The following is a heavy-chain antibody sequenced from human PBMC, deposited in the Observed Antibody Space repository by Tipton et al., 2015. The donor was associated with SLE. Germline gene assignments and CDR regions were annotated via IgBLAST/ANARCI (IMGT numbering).Heavy chain of an antibody. V-gene: IGHV4-39*01. CDR1: GGSISSSRYY. J-gene: IGHJ4*02. CDR2: IYYSGST. Sequence: TLSLTCTVSGGSISSSRYYWGWIRQPPGKGLEWIGSIYYSGSTYYNPPLKSRVTISVDTSKNQFSLKLSSVTAADTAVYYCASSFDYWGQGTLVTASS. CDR3: ASSFDY.